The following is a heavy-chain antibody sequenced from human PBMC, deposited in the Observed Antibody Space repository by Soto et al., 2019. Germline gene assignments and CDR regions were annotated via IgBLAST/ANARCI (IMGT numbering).Heavy chain of an antibody. CDR2: INADGTST. V-gene: IGHV3-74*01. Sequence: LRLSCAASGFTFSNSWMHWVRQVSGKGLEWVSRINADGTSTSYADSVKGRFTISRDNAKNTLYLHVNSLRAEDTAVYYCVKVLARGVGVPRFYFDSWGQGALVTV. CDR3: VKVLARGVGVPRFYFDS. CDR1: GFTFSNSW. D-gene: IGHD2-2*01. J-gene: IGHJ4*02.